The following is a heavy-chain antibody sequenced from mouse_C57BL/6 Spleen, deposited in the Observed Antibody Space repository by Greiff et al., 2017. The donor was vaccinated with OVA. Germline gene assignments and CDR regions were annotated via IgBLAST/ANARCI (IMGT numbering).Heavy chain of an antibody. V-gene: IGHV1-54*01. CDR2: INPGSGGT. Sequence: VQLVESGAELVRPGTSVKVSCKASGYAFTNYLIEWVKQRPGQGLEWIGVINPGSGGTNYNEKFKGKATLTADKSSSTAYMQLSSLTSEDSAVYFCASDGDYDDGGFDDWGKGTTLTVSS. D-gene: IGHD2-4*01. CDR1: GYAFTNYL. J-gene: IGHJ2*01. CDR3: ASDGDYDDGGFDD.